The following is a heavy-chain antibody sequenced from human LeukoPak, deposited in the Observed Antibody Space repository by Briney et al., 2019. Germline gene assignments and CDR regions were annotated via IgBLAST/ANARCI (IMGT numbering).Heavy chain of an antibody. V-gene: IGHV4-34*01. CDR3: ARGYYDSSGYYPTGYFQH. CDR2: INHSGST. CDR1: GVSFSGYY. D-gene: IGHD3-22*01. J-gene: IGHJ1*01. Sequence: SETLSLTCAVYGVSFSGYYWSWIRQPPGKGLEWIGEINHSGSTNYNPSLKSRVTISVDTSKNQFSLKLSSVTAADTAVYYCARGYYDSSGYYPTGYFQHWGQGTLVTVSS.